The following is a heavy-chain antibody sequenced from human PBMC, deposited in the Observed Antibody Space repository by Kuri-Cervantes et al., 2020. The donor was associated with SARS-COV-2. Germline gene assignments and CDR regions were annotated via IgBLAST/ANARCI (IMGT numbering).Heavy chain of an antibody. Sequence: SETLSLTCTVSGGSISSASYHWNWIRQPAGKRLEWIGRVHVSGTTSYNPSLKSRLTISTDTSRNQFSLRLNSVTAADTAVYYCARDRKTVGWYFDLWGRGTLVTVSS. CDR1: GGSISSASYH. J-gene: IGHJ2*01. D-gene: IGHD4-11*01. CDR3: ARDRKTVGWYFDL. V-gene: IGHV4-61*02. CDR2: VHVSGTT.